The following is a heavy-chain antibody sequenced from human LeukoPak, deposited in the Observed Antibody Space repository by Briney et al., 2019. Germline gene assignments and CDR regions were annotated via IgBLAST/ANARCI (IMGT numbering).Heavy chain of an antibody. CDR3: ARVSVTTGDAFDI. V-gene: IGHV1-2*02. CDR1: GYTFTGYY. Sequence: ASVKVSCKASGYTFTGYYMHWVRQAPGQGLEWMGWINPNSGGTNYAQKFQGRVTMTRDTSISTAYMELGRLRSDDTAVYYCARVSVTTGDAFDIWGQGTMVTVSS. D-gene: IGHD4-11*01. J-gene: IGHJ3*02. CDR2: INPNSGGT.